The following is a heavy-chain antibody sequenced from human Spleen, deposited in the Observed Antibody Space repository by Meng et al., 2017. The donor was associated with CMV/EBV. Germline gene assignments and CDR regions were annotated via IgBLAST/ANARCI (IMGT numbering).Heavy chain of an antibody. D-gene: IGHD2/OR15-2a*01. Sequence: CAVFGFHFGGYTMHWVRQAPGKGLEWVASISYDGSNKYYADSVKGRFTISRDNSINTLYLEMSRLRAADTALYYCARDPNSWYYFDHWGQGSLVTVSS. V-gene: IGHV3-30*04. CDR3: ARDPNSWYYFDH. J-gene: IGHJ4*02. CDR1: GFHFGGYT. CDR2: ISYDGSNK.